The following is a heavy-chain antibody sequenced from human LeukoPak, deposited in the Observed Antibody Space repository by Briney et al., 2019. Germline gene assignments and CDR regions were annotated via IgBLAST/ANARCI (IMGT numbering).Heavy chain of an antibody. J-gene: IGHJ5*02. D-gene: IGHD2-2*02. CDR2: IYYSGST. Sequence: SETLSLTCTVSGGSISSYYWSWIRQPPGKGLEWIGYIYYSGSTNYNPSLKSRVTISVDTSKNQFSLKLSSVTAADTAVYYCARVSLSWNCSSTSCYTRWFDPWGQGTLVTVSS. CDR3: ARVSLSWNCSSTSCYTRWFDP. V-gene: IGHV4-59*12. CDR1: GGSISSYY.